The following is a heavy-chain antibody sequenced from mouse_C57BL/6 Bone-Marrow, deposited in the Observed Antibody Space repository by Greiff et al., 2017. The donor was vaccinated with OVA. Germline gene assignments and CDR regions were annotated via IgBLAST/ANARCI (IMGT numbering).Heavy chain of an antibody. CDR1: GFTFSSYG. Sequence: EVQLVESGGDLVKPGGSLKLSCAASGFTFSSYGMSWVRQTPDKRLEWVATISSGGSYTYYPDSVKGRFTISRDNAKNTLYLQMSSLKSEDTAMYYCARHYGLRRRYYYAMDYWGQGTSVTVSS. CDR2: ISSGGSYT. J-gene: IGHJ4*01. CDR3: ARHYGLRRRYYYAMDY. V-gene: IGHV5-6*01. D-gene: IGHD2-4*01.